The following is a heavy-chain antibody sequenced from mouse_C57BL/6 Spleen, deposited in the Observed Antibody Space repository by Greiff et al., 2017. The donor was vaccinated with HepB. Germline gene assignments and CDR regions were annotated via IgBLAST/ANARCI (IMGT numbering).Heavy chain of an antibody. Sequence: VQLQQPGAELVMPGASVKLSCKASGYTFTSYWMHWVKQRPGQGLEWIGEIDPSDSYTNYNQKFKGKSTLTVDKSSSTAYMQLSSLTSEDSAVYYCARCTTVAPYAMDYWGQGTSVTVSS. CDR3: ARCTTVAPYAMDY. J-gene: IGHJ4*01. D-gene: IGHD1-1*01. V-gene: IGHV1-69*01. CDR1: GYTFTSYW. CDR2: IDPSDSYT.